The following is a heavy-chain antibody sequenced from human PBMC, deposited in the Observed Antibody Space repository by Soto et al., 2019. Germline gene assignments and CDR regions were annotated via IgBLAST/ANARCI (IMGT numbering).Heavy chain of an antibody. CDR1: GGSVSIGSYY. V-gene: IGHV4-61*01. Sequence: NPSETLSLTCTVSGGSVSIGSYYWSCMRQPPGKGLEWIGYIYYSGSTNYNPSLKSRVTISVDTSKNQFSLKLSSVTAADTAVYYCARVKYLRGRITIFGVVSNWFDPWGQGTLVTVSS. D-gene: IGHD3-3*01. CDR2: IYYSGST. CDR3: ARVKYLRGRITIFGVVSNWFDP. J-gene: IGHJ5*02.